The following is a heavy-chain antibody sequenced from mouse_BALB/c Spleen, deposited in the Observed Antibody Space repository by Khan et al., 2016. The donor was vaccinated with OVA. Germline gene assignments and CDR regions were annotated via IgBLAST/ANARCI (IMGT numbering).Heavy chain of an antibody. CDR3: ARENYYGCSHYAMDY. CDR1: GYTFTSYW. J-gene: IGHJ4*01. CDR2: ISPGSGTP. D-gene: IGHD1-1*01. V-gene: IGHV1S41*01. Sequence: DLVKPGASVKLSCKASGYTFTSYWINWIKQRPGQGLEWIGRISPGSGTPYYNEMFKGKATLTVDISSTTAYIQLSSLSSEDAAVYFCARENYYGCSHYAMDYWGQGTSVTVSS.